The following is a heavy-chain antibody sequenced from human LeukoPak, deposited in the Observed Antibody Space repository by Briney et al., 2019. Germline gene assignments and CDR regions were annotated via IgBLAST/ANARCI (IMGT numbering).Heavy chain of an antibody. J-gene: IGHJ6*02. CDR3: ARDRLVVVPAAISGSGDYYNYYGMDV. CDR1: GGSISSGGYS. D-gene: IGHD2-2*02. CDR2: IYHSGST. V-gene: IGHV4-30-2*01. Sequence: SQTLSLTCAVSGGSISSGGYSWSWIRQPPGKGLEWIGYIYHSGSTYYNPSLKSRVTISVDRSKNQFSLKLSSVTAADTAVYYCARDRLVVVPAAISGSGDYYNYYGMDVWGQGTTVTVSS.